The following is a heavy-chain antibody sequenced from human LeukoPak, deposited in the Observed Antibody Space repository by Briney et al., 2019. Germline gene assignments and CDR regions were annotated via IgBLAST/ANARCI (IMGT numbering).Heavy chain of an antibody. CDR2: ISYDGSNK. J-gene: IGHJ4*02. D-gene: IGHD1-14*01. CDR1: GFTFSSYG. CDR3: AKVAGIRTTAFDY. V-gene: IGHV3-30*18. Sequence: GGSLRLSCAASGFTFSSYGMHWVRQAPGKGLEWVAAISYDGSNKYYADSVNGRFTISRDNSKNTLYLQMNSLRAEDTAVYYCAKVAGIRTTAFDYWGQGTLVTVSS.